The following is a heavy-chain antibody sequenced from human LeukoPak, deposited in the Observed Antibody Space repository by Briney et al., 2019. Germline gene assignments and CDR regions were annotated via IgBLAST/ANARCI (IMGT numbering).Heavy chain of an antibody. CDR3: ARDLYCSGGSCYSDLQVDY. CDR1: GYTFTSYG. V-gene: IGHV1-18*01. Sequence: ASVKVSCKASGYTFTSYGISWVRQAPGQGLEWMGWISAYNGNTNYAQKLQGRVTMTTDTSTSTAYMELRSLRSDDTAVYYCARDLYCSGGSCYSDLQVDYWGQGTLVTVSS. D-gene: IGHD2-15*01. J-gene: IGHJ4*02. CDR2: ISAYNGNT.